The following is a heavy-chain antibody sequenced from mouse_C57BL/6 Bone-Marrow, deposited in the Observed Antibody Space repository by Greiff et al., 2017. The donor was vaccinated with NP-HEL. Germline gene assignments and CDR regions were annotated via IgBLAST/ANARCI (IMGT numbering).Heavy chain of an antibody. CDR3: ARRRRTAQGYYFDY. V-gene: IGHV1-54*01. Sequence: QVQLQQSGAELVRPGTSVKVSCKASGYAFTNYLIEWVKQRPGQGLEWIGVINPGSGGTNYNEKFKGKATLTADKSSSTAYMQLSSLTSEDSAVYFCARRRRTAQGYYFDYWGQGTTLTVSS. J-gene: IGHJ2*01. D-gene: IGHD3-2*02. CDR1: GYAFTNYL. CDR2: INPGSGGT.